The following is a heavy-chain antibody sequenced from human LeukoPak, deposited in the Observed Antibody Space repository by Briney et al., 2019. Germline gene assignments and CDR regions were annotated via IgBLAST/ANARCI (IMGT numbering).Heavy chain of an antibody. D-gene: IGHD1-26*01. CDR3: ARRRYSGSYRKYYFDY. J-gene: IGHJ4*02. V-gene: IGHV4-39*07. Sequence: SETLSLTCTVSGGSISSSSYYWGWIRQPPGKGLEWIGEINHSGSTNYNPSLKSRVTISVDTSKNQFSLKLSSVTAADTAVYYCARRRYSGSYRKYYFDYWGQGTLVTVSS. CDR1: GGSISSSSYY. CDR2: INHSGST.